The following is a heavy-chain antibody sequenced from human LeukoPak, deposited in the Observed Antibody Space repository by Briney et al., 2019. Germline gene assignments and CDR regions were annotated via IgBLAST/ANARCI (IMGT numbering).Heavy chain of an antibody. V-gene: IGHV2-5*02. CDR2: HYWVGDK. Sequence: SGPTLVKPTQTLTLTCTFSGSSLSTRVVGGVWIREPPRKALGWLALHYWVGDKRYSPSLRSRVTITKDTSKNQVVVTMTNMDPVDTATYYCAHRDYGDYYFDTCGQGALVSVSP. CDR1: GSSLSTRVVG. J-gene: IGHJ4*02. D-gene: IGHD4-17*01. CDR3: AHRDYGDYYFDT.